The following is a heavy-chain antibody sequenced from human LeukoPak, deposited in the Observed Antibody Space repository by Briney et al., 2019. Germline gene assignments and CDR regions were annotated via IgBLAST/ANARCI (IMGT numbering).Heavy chain of an antibody. J-gene: IGHJ4*02. CDR1: GFTFSSYA. CDR3: AKSPRVEMATILPQNFDY. D-gene: IGHD5-24*01. CDR2: ISGSGGGT. Sequence: GGSLRLSCAASGFTFSSYAMSWVRQAPGKGLEWVSAISGSGGGTYYADSVKGRFTISRDNSKNTLYLQMNSLRAEDTAVYYCAKSPRVEMATILPQNFDYWGQGTLVTVSS. V-gene: IGHV3-23*01.